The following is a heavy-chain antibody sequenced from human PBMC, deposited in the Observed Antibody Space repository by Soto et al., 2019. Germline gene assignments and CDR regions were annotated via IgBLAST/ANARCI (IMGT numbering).Heavy chain of an antibody. CDR3: ARALSNRRNWFDP. V-gene: IGHV4-59*01. CDR1: GGSISSYY. Sequence: ETLSLTCTVSGGSISSYYWSWIRQPPGKGLEWIGYIYYSGSTNYNPSLKSRFTISVDKSKNQFSLELSSVTADDTAVYYCARALSNRRNWFDPWGQGTLVTVSS. CDR2: IYYSGST. J-gene: IGHJ5*02.